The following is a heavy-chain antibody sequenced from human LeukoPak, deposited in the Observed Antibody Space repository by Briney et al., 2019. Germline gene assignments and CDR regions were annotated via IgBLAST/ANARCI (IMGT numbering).Heavy chain of an antibody. CDR3: ASGMVGASLCFDY. CDR2: MNPNSGNT. D-gene: IGHD1-26*01. Sequence: ASVKVSCKASGYTFTDYGINWVRQATGQGLEWMGWMNPNSGNTGYAQKFQGRVTITTDESTSTAYMELSSLRSEDTAVYYCASGMVGASLCFDYWGQGTLVTVSS. CDR1: GYTFTDYG. V-gene: IGHV1-8*03. J-gene: IGHJ4*02.